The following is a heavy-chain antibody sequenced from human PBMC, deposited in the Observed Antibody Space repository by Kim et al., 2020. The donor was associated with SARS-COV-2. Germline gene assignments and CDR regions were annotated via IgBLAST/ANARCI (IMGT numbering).Heavy chain of an antibody. CDR2: ISSDSSAI. CDR1: GFTFSSYS. CDR3: AKDRGGCCGDPFGY. Sequence: GGSLRLSCAASGFTFSSYSMNWVRQAPGKGLEWVSFISSDSSAIFYADSLKGRFTISRDNAKNSLYLQMNTLRDEDTAVYYCAKDRGGCCGDPFGYWGQG. V-gene: IGHV3-48*02. D-gene: IGHD2-21*01. J-gene: IGHJ4*02.